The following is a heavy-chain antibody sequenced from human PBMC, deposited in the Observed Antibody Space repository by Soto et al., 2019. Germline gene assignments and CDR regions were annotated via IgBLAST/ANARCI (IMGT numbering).Heavy chain of an antibody. V-gene: IGHV1-46*01. Sequence: ASVKVSCKASGYTFTSYYMHWVRQAPGQGLEWMGIINPSGGSTSYAQKFQGRVTMTRDTSTSTVYMELSSLRSEDTAVYYCASRDTVSYDSSGYYNAFDIWGQGTMVTVSS. J-gene: IGHJ3*02. CDR3: ASRDTVSYDSSGYYNAFDI. CDR2: INPSGGST. CDR1: GYTFTSYY. D-gene: IGHD3-22*01.